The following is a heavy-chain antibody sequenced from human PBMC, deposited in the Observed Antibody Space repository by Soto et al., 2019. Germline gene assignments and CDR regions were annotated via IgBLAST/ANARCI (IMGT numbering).Heavy chain of an antibody. J-gene: IGHJ3*02. CDR3: AREDDYDILTGYDAFDI. CDR1: GFTFSSYE. V-gene: IGHV3-48*03. CDR2: ISSSGSTI. Sequence: QPGGSLRLSCAASGFTFSSYEMNWVRQAPGKGLEWVSYISSSGSTIYYADSVKGRFTISRDNAKNSLYLQMNSRRAGDTAVYYCAREDDYDILTGYDAFDIWGQGTMVTVSS. D-gene: IGHD3-9*01.